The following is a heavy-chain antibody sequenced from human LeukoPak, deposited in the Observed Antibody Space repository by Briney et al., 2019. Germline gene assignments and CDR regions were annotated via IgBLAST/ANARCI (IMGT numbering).Heavy chain of an antibody. Sequence: ASVKVSCTASGGTFSSYAISWVRQAPGQGLEWMGGIIPIFGTANYAQKFQGRVTITADESTNTAYMELRSLRSDDAAVYYCARDASLGAFDYWGQGTLVTVSS. D-gene: IGHD1-26*01. J-gene: IGHJ4*02. V-gene: IGHV1-69*13. CDR1: GGTFSSYA. CDR3: ARDASLGAFDY. CDR2: IIPIFGTA.